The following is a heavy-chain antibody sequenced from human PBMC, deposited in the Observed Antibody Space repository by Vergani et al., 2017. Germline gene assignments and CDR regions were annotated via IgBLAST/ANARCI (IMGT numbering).Heavy chain of an antibody. J-gene: IGHJ6*03. Sequence: EVQLVQSGAEVKKPGESLKISCKGSGYSFTSYWIGWVRQMPGKGLEWMGIIYPGDSDTRYSPSFQGQVTISADKSISTAYLQWSSLKASDTAMYYFAGSGRDFWSGSSKDMDVWGKGTTVTVSS. V-gene: IGHV5-51*01. D-gene: IGHD3-3*01. CDR2: IYPGDSDT. CDR1: GYSFTSYW. CDR3: AGSGRDFWSGSSKDMDV.